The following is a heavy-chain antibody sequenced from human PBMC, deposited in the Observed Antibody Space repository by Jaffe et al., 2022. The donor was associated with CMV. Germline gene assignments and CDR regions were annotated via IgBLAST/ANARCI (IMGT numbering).Heavy chain of an antibody. CDR1: GGSISRNY. Sequence: QVQLHESGPGLVKPSETLSLTCTVSGGSISRNYWSWIRQPPGKGLEWIGYVYSSGDTKYNPSLKSRVTISVDTSKNQISLMLNSVTAADTAMYYCARERSAARHGGFDYWSQGTLVTVS. D-gene: IGHD6-6*01. CDR2: VYSSGDT. V-gene: IGHV4-59*12. CDR3: ARERSAARHGGFDY. J-gene: IGHJ4*02.